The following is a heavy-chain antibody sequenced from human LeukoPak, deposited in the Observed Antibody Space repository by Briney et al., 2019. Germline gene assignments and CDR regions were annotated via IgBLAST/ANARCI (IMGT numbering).Heavy chain of an antibody. D-gene: IGHD4-23*01. CDR2: IKSKTDGGTT. J-gene: IGHJ4*02. Sequence: LRLSPAPSGFTFTNARTSWGRQAPGKGLEWVGLIKSKTDGGTTDYPAPVKGRFTISRDDSKNTLYLQMNSLKTDDTAVYYWTTEPPVEPSNYWGQGTLVTVSS. CDR1: GFTFTNAR. V-gene: IGHV3-15*01. CDR3: TTEPPVEPSNY.